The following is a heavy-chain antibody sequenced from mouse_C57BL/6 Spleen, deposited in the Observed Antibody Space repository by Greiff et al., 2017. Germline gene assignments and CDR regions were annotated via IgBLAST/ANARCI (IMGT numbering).Heavy chain of an antibody. CDR1: GFTFSSYA. J-gene: IGHJ2*01. CDR2: ISSGGDYI. CDR3: TRGYWEYSFYY. V-gene: IGHV5-9-1*02. Sequence: EVQVVESGEGLVKPGGSLRLSCAASGFTFSSYAMSWVRQTPEKRLEWVAYISSGGDYIYYADTVKGRFTISRDNARNTLYLQMSSLKSEDTSMYYCTRGYWEYSFYYWGQGTTLTVSS. D-gene: IGHD4-1*01.